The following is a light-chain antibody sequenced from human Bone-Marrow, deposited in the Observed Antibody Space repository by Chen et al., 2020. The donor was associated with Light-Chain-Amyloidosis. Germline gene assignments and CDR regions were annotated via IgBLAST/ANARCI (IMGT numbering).Light chain of an antibody. J-gene: IGLJ3*02. Sequence: SYVLTQPSSVSVAPGQTATIACGGNNIGSTSVHWYQQTPGQAPLLVVYDDSDRPSGLPERLSGSKSGNTATLTISGVEAGDEADYYCQVWDRSSDRPVFGGGTKLTVL. CDR1: NIGSTS. CDR3: QVWDRSSDRPV. V-gene: IGLV3-21*02. CDR2: DDS.